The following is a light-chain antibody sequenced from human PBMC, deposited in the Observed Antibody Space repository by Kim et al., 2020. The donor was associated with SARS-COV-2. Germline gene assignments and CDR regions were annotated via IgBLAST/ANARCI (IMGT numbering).Light chain of an antibody. Sequence: ASVGDRVTITCRASQGISSYLAWYQQKPGKAPKLLIYAASTLQSGVPSRFSGSGSGTDFTLTISSLQSEDFATYYCQHLDSYPFSFGGGTKVDIK. V-gene: IGKV1-9*01. J-gene: IGKJ4*01. CDR1: QGISSY. CDR3: QHLDSYPFS. CDR2: AAS.